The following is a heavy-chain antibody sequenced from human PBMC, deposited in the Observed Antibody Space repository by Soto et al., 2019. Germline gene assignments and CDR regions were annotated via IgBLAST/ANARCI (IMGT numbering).Heavy chain of an antibody. CDR3: ARYRREAVAGYTLDN. V-gene: IGHV4-31*03. CDR1: GGSISSGGYY. CDR2: IHYSGST. D-gene: IGHD6-13*01. J-gene: IGHJ4*02. Sequence: SETLSLTCTVSGGSISSGGYYWTWIRQHPGKGLEWIGCIHYSGSTYYNPSLKSRVTISVDTSKNQFSLKVNSMTAADTAVYYCARYRREAVAGYTLDNWGQGILVTVSS.